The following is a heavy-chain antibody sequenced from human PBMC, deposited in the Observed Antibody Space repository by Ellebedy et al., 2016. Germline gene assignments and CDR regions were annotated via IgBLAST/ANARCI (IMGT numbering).Heavy chain of an antibody. CDR2: IFTSGTT. D-gene: IGHD3-9*01. CDR3: VIDTVAPDALDI. V-gene: IGHV4-4*07. Sequence: GSLRLSXAVSGDSISNYFWTWIRQPAGKGLEWIGRIFTSGTTKYNPSLKSRVTMSIDMSNKQFSMKLNSVTAADTAVYYCVIDTVAPDALDIWGQGTMVTVSS. J-gene: IGHJ3*02. CDR1: GDSISNYF.